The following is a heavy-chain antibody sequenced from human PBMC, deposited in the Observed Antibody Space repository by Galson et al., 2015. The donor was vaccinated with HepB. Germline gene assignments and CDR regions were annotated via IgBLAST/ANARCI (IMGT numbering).Heavy chain of an antibody. CDR3: ARQHDSSGYYPY. Sequence: SVKVSCKASGGTFSSYAISWVRQAPGQGLEWMGGIIPIFGTANYAQKFQGRVTITADESTSTTYMYLTSLRSEDTALYFCARQHDSSGYYPYWGQGTLVTVSS. D-gene: IGHD3-22*01. CDR1: GGTFSSYA. J-gene: IGHJ4*02. V-gene: IGHV1-69*13. CDR2: IIPIFGTA.